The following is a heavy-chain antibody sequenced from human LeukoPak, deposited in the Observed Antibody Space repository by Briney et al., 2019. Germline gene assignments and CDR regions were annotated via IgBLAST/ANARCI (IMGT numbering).Heavy chain of an antibody. D-gene: IGHD6-6*01. CDR3: ARMLLTLGELVPFDY. CDR1: GFTFSSYS. Sequence: PGGSLRLSCAASGFTFSSYSMNWVRQAPGKGLEWVGSISISSSYIYYADSVKGRFTISRDNAKNSLYLQMNSLRAEDTAVYYCARMLLTLGELVPFDYWGQGTLVTVSS. V-gene: IGHV3-21*01. J-gene: IGHJ4*02. CDR2: ISISSSYI.